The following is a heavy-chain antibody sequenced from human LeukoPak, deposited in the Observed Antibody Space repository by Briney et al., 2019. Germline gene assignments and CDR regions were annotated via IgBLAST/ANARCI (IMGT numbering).Heavy chain of an antibody. CDR2: INPNSGGT. CDR1: GYTFTGYY. Sequence: ASVKVSCTASGYTFTGYYMHWVRQAPGQGLEWMGWINPNSGGTNYAQKFQGRVTMTRDTSISTAYMELSRLRSDDTAVYYCARVGDIVVVPAVNWFDPWGQGTLVTVSS. D-gene: IGHD2-2*01. V-gene: IGHV1-2*02. CDR3: ARVGDIVVVPAVNWFDP. J-gene: IGHJ5*02.